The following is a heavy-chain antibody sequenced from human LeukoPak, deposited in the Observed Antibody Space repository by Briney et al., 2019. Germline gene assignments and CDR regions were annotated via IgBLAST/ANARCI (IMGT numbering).Heavy chain of an antibody. J-gene: IGHJ4*02. CDR3: AKDLKAVAGRWGGGFDDY. Sequence: PGGSLRLSCAASGFTFSSYAMSWVRQAPGKGLEWVSAISGSGGSTYYADSVKGRFTISRDNSKNTLYLQMNSLRAEDTAVYYCAKDLKAVAGRWGGGFDDYWGQGTLVTVSS. V-gene: IGHV3-23*01. CDR2: ISGSGGST. CDR1: GFTFSSYA. D-gene: IGHD6-19*01.